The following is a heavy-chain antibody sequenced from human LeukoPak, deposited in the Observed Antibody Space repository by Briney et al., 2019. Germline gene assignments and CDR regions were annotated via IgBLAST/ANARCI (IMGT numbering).Heavy chain of an antibody. CDR3: AKEKGDYASDWFDP. CDR1: RFTFSSYG. CDR2: IRYDGSNK. Sequence: GGSLRLSCAASRFTFSSYGMHWVRQAPGKGLEWVAFIRYDGSNKYYADSVKGRFTISRDNSKNTLYLQMNSLRAEDTAVYYCAKEKGDYASDWFDPWGQGTLVTVSS. J-gene: IGHJ5*02. D-gene: IGHD4-17*01. V-gene: IGHV3-30*02.